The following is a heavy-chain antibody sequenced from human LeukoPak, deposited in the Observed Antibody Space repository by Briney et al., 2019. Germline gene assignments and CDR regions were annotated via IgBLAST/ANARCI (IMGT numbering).Heavy chain of an antibody. V-gene: IGHV3-74*01. CDR3: GGYCSSTSCPN. Sequence: GGSLRLSCAASGFTFSSYWMHWVRQAPGKGLVWVSRIKSDGSITNYADSVKGRFTISRDNAKNTLYLQMNSLTVEDMAVYYCGGYCSSTSCPNWGQGTLVAVSS. J-gene: IGHJ4*02. CDR2: IKSDGSIT. CDR1: GFTFSSYW. D-gene: IGHD2-2*01.